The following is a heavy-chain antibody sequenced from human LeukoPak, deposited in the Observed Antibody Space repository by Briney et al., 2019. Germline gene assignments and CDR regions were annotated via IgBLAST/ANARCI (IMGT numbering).Heavy chain of an antibody. CDR2: IIPILGIA. CDR3: ARDNIAVAGPFDY. CDR1: GGTFSSYA. J-gene: IGHJ4*02. Sequence: ASVKVSCKASGGTFSSYAISWVRQAPGQGLEWMGRIIPILGIANYAQKFQGRVTITADKSTSTAYMELSSLRSEDTAVYYCARDNIAVAGPFDYWGQGTLVTVSS. V-gene: IGHV1-69*04. D-gene: IGHD6-19*01.